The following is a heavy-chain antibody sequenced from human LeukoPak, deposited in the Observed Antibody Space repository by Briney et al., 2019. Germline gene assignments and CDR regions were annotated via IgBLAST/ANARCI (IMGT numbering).Heavy chain of an antibody. CDR3: ARDRTVTTSNWFDP. V-gene: IGHV3-48*04. J-gene: IGHJ5*02. Sequence: PGGSLRLSCAASGFTFSSYSMNWVRQAPGKGLEWVSHITASGTAMFYADSVKGRFTISRDNAKNSLYLQMNSLRAEDTAVYYCARDRTVTTSNWFDPWGQGTLVTVSS. CDR1: GFTFSSYS. CDR2: ITASGTAM. D-gene: IGHD4-17*01.